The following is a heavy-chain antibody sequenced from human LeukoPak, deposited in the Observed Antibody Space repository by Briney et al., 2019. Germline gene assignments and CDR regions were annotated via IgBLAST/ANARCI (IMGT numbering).Heavy chain of an antibody. CDR3: ARVAEVHPNRFDP. V-gene: IGHV1-2*02. Sequence: ASVKVSCKAFGYTLSGFYFHWVRQAPGQGLEWMGWIDPNSGGTKFAQQLQGRVSMTRDTSISTAYMELSRLGSDDTAVYYCARVAEVHPNRFDPWGQGTLVTVSS. CDR2: IDPNSGGT. J-gene: IGHJ5*02. CDR1: GYTLSGFY.